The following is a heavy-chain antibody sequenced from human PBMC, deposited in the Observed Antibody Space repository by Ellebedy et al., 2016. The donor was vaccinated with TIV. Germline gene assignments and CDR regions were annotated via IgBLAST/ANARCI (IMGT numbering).Heavy chain of an antibody. Sequence: GESLKISCAASGFNFKNFDLHWVRQAPGKGLEWLSVISFDGTTKYYADSVKGRFAISRDTSKNTLYLQMDSLRTEDTAVYYCAKGPGTASFFEYWGQGTLVTVSS. D-gene: IGHD1-14*01. J-gene: IGHJ4*02. CDR1: GFNFKNFD. V-gene: IGHV3-30*09. CDR3: AKGPGTASFFEY. CDR2: ISFDGTTK.